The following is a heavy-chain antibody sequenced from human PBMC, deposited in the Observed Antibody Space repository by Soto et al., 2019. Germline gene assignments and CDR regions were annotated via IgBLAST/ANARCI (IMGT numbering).Heavy chain of an antibody. V-gene: IGHV3-33*01. Sequence: PGGSLRLSCAASGFTFSSYGMHWVRQAPGKGLEWVAVIWYDGSNKYYADSVKGRFTISRDNSKNTLYLQMNSLRAEDTAVYYCARGPDYGDYLDYWGQGTLVTVSS. J-gene: IGHJ4*02. CDR1: GFTFSSYG. CDR3: ARGPDYGDYLDY. D-gene: IGHD4-17*01. CDR2: IWYDGSNK.